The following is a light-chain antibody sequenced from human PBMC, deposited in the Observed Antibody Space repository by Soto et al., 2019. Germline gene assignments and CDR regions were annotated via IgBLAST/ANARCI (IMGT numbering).Light chain of an antibody. V-gene: IGKV3-15*01. CDR3: QQDKNWPPLT. CDR2: GAF. J-gene: IGKJ4*01. CDR1: QSVSYN. Sequence: EIVMTQSPATLSVSPGETATLSCRASQSVSYNLAWYQQKPGQGPRLLIHGAFTRATGIPARFSSTGSGTDFTLTISSLQYEAFAVYDCQQDKNWPPLTFGGGTKVEIK.